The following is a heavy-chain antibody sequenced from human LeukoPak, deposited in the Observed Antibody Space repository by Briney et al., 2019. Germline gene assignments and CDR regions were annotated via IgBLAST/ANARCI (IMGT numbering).Heavy chain of an antibody. CDR1: GFTVSSNY. CDR3: ARQYNWNDRYFDY. V-gene: IGHV3-53*01. D-gene: IGHD1-1*01. J-gene: IGHJ4*02. CDR2: ICSGGST. Sequence: GGSLRLSCAASGFTVSSNYMSWVRQAPGKGLEWVSVICSGGSTYYADSVKGRFTISRDNSKNTLYLQMNSLRAEDTAVYYCARQYNWNDRYFDYWGQGTLVTVSS.